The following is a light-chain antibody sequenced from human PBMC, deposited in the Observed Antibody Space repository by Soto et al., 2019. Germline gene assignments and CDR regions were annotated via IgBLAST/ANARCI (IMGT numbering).Light chain of an antibody. Sequence: EMVLTQSPGTLSLSPGERATLSCRASQSLSSSDLAWYQQRPGQAPGLLIYAASTRATGIPDRFSGSGSGTDFTLTISRLEPEDFAVYYCQQYGSSYTFGQGTKLEIK. V-gene: IGKV3-20*01. CDR3: QQYGSSYT. CDR1: QSLSSSD. CDR2: AAS. J-gene: IGKJ2*01.